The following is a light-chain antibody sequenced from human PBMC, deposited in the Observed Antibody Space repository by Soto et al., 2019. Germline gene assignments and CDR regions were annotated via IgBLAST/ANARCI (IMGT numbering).Light chain of an antibody. CDR3: QQYGSSSYT. CDR1: QSVSSSY. Sequence: EIVLTQSPGTLSLSPGERATLSCRASQSVSSSYLTWYQQKPGQAPRLLIYGASSRATGIPDRFSGSGSGSDFTLTISRLEPAAFAVYYCQQYGSSSYTFGQGTRLEIK. CDR2: GAS. J-gene: IGKJ2*01. V-gene: IGKV3-20*01.